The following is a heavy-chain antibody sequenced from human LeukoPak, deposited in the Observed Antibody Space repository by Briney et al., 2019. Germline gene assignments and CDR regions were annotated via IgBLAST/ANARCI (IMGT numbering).Heavy chain of an antibody. CDR2: ISRSGDST. Sequence: GGSLRLSCAASGFTFTSYAVTWVRQAPGKGLEWVSGISRSGDSTDYADSVKGRFTISRDNPKNMVYLQMNSPRVEDTAVYFCATRSYSAGRDFWGQGTLVTVSS. V-gene: IGHV3-23*01. D-gene: IGHD6-13*01. J-gene: IGHJ4*02. CDR1: GFTFTSYA. CDR3: ATRSYSAGRDF.